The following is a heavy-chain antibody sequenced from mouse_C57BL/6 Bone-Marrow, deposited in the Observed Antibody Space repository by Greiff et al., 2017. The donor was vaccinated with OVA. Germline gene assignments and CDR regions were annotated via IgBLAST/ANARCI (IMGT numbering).Heavy chain of an antibody. Sequence: EVKVEESGGGLVQPGGSMKLSCVASGFTFSNYWMNWVRQSPEKGLEWVAQIRLKSDNYATHYAESVKGRFTISRDDSKSSVYLQMNNLRAEDTGIYSCTGGYFDYWGQGTTLTVSS. CDR2: IRLKSDNYAT. CDR1: GFTFSNYW. CDR3: TGGYFDY. V-gene: IGHV6-3*01. J-gene: IGHJ2*01.